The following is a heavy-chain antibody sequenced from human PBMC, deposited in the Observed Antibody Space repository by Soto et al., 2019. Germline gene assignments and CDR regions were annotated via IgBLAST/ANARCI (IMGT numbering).Heavy chain of an antibody. V-gene: IGHV4-31*03. Sequence: QVQLQESGPGLVKPSQTLSLTCTVSGGSISSGGYYWSWIRQHPGKGLEWIGYIYYSGSTYYNPSLKSRVTITVDTSKNQFSLKLSSVTAADTAGYYCARVYCSGGSCYEFDYWGQGTLVTVSS. D-gene: IGHD2-15*01. CDR2: IYYSGST. CDR3: ARVYCSGGSCYEFDY. J-gene: IGHJ4*02. CDR1: GGSISSGGYY.